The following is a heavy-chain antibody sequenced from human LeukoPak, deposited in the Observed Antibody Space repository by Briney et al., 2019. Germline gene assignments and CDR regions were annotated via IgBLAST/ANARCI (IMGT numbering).Heavy chain of an antibody. Sequence: ASEKVSCKASGGTFSSYAISWVRQAPGQGLEWMGGIIPIFGTANYAQKFQGRVTITTDESTSTAYMELSSLRSEDTAVCYCAAPSSSWYYFDYWGQGTLVTVSS. J-gene: IGHJ4*02. D-gene: IGHD6-13*01. CDR1: GGTFSSYA. CDR2: IIPIFGTA. CDR3: AAPSSSWYYFDY. V-gene: IGHV1-69*05.